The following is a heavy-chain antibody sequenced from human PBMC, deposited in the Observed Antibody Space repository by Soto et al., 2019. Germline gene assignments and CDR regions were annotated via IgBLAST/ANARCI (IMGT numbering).Heavy chain of an antibody. CDR2: ISSSSSYI. J-gene: IGHJ5*02. CDR3: ARSSSGSYPWFDP. D-gene: IGHD3-10*01. Sequence: PVGSLRLSCAASGFTFSSYSMNWVRQAPGKGLEWVSSISSSSSYIYYADSVKGRFTISRDNAKNSLYLQMNSLRAEDTAVYYCARSSSGSYPWFDPWGQGTLVTVSS. V-gene: IGHV3-21*01. CDR1: GFTFSSYS.